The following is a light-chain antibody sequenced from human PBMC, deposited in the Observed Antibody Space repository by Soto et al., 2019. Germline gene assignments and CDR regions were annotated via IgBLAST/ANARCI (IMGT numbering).Light chain of an antibody. CDR2: VAS. CDR3: HQYSSSPLT. CDR1: QIVAYSH. V-gene: IGKV3-20*01. Sequence: ENVLTQTPDTLSLSLGETATLSCRASQIVAYSHLAWYQQTPGQAPRLLISVASSRAIGIPDRFSGSGSGTDFTLTISKLAPEDSAMYYCHQYSSSPLTFGQGTKVEIQ. J-gene: IGKJ1*01.